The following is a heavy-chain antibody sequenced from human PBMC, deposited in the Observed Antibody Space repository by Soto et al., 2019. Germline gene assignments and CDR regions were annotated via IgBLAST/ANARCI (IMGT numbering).Heavy chain of an antibody. CDR2: ISYDGSNK. J-gene: IGHJ4*02. V-gene: IGHV3-30-3*02. Sequence: PGGSLRLSCAASGFTFSSYAMHWVRQAPGKGLEWVAVISYDGSNKYYADSVKGRFTISRDNSKNTLYLQMNSLRAEDTAVYYCAKSGARGYSGYVTFDYWGQGTLVTVS. CDR1: GFTFSSYA. D-gene: IGHD5-12*01. CDR3: AKSGARGYSGYVTFDY.